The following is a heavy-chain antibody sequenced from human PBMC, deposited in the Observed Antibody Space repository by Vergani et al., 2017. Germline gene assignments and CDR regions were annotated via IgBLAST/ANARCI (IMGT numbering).Heavy chain of an antibody. J-gene: IGHJ2*01. D-gene: IGHD4-17*01. CDR1: GGTFSSYA. Sequence: QVQLVQSGAEVKKPGSSVKVSCKASGGTFSSYAISWVRQAPGQGLEWMGGIIPIFGTANYAQKFQGRVTITADESTSTAYMELSSRRSEDTAVYYCARDRATVTTIWYFDLWGRGTLVTVSS. V-gene: IGHV1-69*12. CDR2: IIPIFGTA. CDR3: ARDRATVTTIWYFDL.